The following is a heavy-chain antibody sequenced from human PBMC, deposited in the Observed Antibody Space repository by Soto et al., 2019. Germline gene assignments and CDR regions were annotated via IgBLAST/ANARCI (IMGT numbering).Heavy chain of an antibody. CDR1: GGTFSSYA. CDR3: ARAGLLYYFDY. CDR2: IIPIFGTA. V-gene: IGHV1-69*12. J-gene: IGHJ4*02. D-gene: IGHD3-10*01. Sequence: QVQLVQSGAEVKNPGSSVKVSCKASGGTFSSYAFSWVRQAPGQGLEGMGGIIPIFGTANYARKFQGRVTITADESTSTAYMELSSLRSEDTAVYYCARAGLLYYFDYWGQGTLVTVSS.